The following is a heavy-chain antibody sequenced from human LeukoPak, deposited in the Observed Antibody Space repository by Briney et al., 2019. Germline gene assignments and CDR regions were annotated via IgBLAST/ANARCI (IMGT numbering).Heavy chain of an antibody. CDR3: AKGAGGFSYYNWFDP. Sequence: SETLSLTCTVSGGSISSSSYYWGWIRQPPGKGLEWIGSIYYSGSTYYNPSLKSRVTISVDTSKNQFSLKLASVTAADTAIYYCAKGAGGFSYYNWFDPWDQGTLVTVSS. D-gene: IGHD5-18*01. J-gene: IGHJ5*02. CDR2: IYYSGST. CDR1: GGSISSSSYY. V-gene: IGHV4-39*07.